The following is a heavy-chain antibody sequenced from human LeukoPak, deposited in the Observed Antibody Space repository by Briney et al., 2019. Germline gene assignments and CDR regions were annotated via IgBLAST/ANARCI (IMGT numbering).Heavy chain of an antibody. CDR3: AKDRCSNGIGCYYYYMDV. CDR2: IQYEGSNE. Sequence: PGGSLRHSCAASGFTFSSYGMHWVRQAPGKGLEWVAYIQYEGSNEQYADSVKGRFSISRDSSKNILYLQMNSLRAEDTAVYYCAKDRCSNGIGCYYYYMDVWPKGTTVSISS. D-gene: IGHD2-8*01. J-gene: IGHJ6*03. CDR1: GFTFSSYG. V-gene: IGHV3-30*02.